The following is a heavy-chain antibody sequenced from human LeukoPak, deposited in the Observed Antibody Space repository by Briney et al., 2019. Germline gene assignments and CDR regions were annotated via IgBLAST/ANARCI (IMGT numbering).Heavy chain of an antibody. D-gene: IGHD2-2*02. CDR1: GFTFTSYS. Sequence: GGSLRLSCAASGFTFTSYSMNWVRQAPRRGLEWVSSIRFTGSYIYYADSVKGRFTISRDDAKNLLSLQMISLRVEDTAVYCCAKAGPRRDSCYSDYWGQGTLVTVSS. V-gene: IGHV3-21*01. CDR3: AKAGPRRDSCYSDY. CDR2: IRFTGSYI. J-gene: IGHJ4*02.